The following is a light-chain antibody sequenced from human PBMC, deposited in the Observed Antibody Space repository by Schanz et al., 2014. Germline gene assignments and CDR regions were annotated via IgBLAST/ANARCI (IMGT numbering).Light chain of an antibody. V-gene: IGKV3D-20*02. CDR3: QQRSNWLYT. CDR2: GVS. CDR1: QSVASNS. Sequence: EIVLTQSPGTLSLSPGERATLSCRASQSVASNSLAWFQQKPGQAPRILIHGVSTRATGTPDRFSGSGSGTDFTLTISSLEPEDFAVYYCQQRSNWLYTFGQGTKREIK. J-gene: IGKJ2*01.